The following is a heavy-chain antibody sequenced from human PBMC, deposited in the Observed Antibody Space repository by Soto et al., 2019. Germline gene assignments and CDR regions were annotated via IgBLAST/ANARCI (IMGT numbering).Heavy chain of an antibody. V-gene: IGHV1-69*08. J-gene: IGHJ4*02. D-gene: IGHD1-26*01. Sequence: QVQLVQSGPEVKKPGSSVKVSCKASGGGFTTYTVSWVRQAPGQGLEWMGRVIPIIDRANYARKFQGRVTITADKSPSTAYRKLSGLTSEDTAVYFCARDAVGSTPSFDFWGQGTLVTVSS. CDR2: VIPIIDRA. CDR3: ARDAVGSTPSFDF. CDR1: GGGFTTYT.